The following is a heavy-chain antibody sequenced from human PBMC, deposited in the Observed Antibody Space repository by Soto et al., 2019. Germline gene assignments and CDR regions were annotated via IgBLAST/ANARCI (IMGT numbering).Heavy chain of an antibody. Sequence: QVQLQQWGAGLLKPSETLSLTCAVYGGSFSGYYWSWIRQPPGKGLEWIGEINHSGSTNYNPSLKSRVTISVDKSKNQFSLKLSSVTAADTAVYYCARDCGGDCPIDYWGQGTLVTVSS. J-gene: IGHJ4*02. D-gene: IGHD2-21*02. CDR2: INHSGST. CDR1: GGSFSGYY. V-gene: IGHV4-34*01. CDR3: ARDCGGDCPIDY.